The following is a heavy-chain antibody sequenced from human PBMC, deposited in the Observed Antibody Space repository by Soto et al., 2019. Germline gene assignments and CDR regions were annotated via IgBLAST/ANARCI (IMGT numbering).Heavy chain of an antibody. V-gene: IGHV3-30*18. CDR1: GFTFSSYG. CDR2: ISYDGSNK. Sequence: PGGSLRLSCAASGFTFSSYGMHWVRQAPGKWLEWVAVISYDGSNKYYADSVKGRFTISRDNSKNTLYLQMNSLRAEDTAVYYCAKDLGRVLRYFDWSPGGAFDIWGQGXMVTV. CDR3: AKDLGRVLRYFDWSPGGAFDI. J-gene: IGHJ3*02. D-gene: IGHD3-9*01.